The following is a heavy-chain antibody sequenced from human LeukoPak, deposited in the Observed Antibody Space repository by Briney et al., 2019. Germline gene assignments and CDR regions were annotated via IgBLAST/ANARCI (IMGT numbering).Heavy chain of an antibody. Sequence: GGSLRLSCAASGFTFSSYAMSWVRQAPGKGLEWVSAISGSGGSAYYADSVKGRFTISRDNAKNSLYLQMDSLRAEDAALYYCARSPLLKQQFILFDYWGQGTLVTVSS. J-gene: IGHJ4*02. D-gene: IGHD6-13*01. CDR2: ISGSGGSA. CDR1: GFTFSSYA. V-gene: IGHV3-23*01. CDR3: ARSPLLKQQFILFDY.